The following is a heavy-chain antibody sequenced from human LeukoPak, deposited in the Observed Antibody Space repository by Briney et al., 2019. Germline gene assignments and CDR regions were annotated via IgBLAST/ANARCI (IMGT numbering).Heavy chain of an antibody. Sequence: AQTLSLTCTMSGASFSSSTYYWGWIRQPPGKGLERIGSIYYSGSTYYNPSTKSRVTMSVHTSKNQFSLKLSSVTAADTAVYYCARHAGGISATGTRPFDYWGQGTLVTVSS. V-gene: IGHV4-39*01. J-gene: IGHJ4*02. CDR2: IYYSGST. CDR1: GASFSSSTYY. D-gene: IGHD6-13*01. CDR3: ARHAGGISATGTRPFDY.